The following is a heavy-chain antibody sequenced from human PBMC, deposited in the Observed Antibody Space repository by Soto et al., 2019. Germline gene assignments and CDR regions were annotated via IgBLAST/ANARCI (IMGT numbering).Heavy chain of an antibody. D-gene: IGHD6-25*01. J-gene: IGHJ4*02. CDR3: ARGPSGYYFDY. V-gene: IGHV1-69*13. Sequence: ASVKFSCKASGGTFSIYGFSWVRQAPVQGPEWIGGIIPILTTPNYAQKFHGRVTIVADESTTTVYMELSSLKSEDTAVYYCARGPSGYYFDYWGEGTLVTVSS. CDR2: IIPILTTP. CDR1: GGTFSIYG.